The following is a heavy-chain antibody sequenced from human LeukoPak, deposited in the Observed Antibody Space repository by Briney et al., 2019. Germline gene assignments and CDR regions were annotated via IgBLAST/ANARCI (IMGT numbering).Heavy chain of an antibody. CDR1: GGSISSGGYY. V-gene: IGHV4-30-2*01. Sequence: SETLSLTCTVSGGSISSGGYYWSWIRQPPGKGLEWIGYIYHSGSTYYNPSLKRRVTISVDRSKNQFSLKLSSVTAADTAVYYCARGYCSSTSCYPYYYYYMDVWGKGTTVTVSS. J-gene: IGHJ6*03. CDR3: ARGYCSSTSCYPYYYYYMDV. D-gene: IGHD2-2*01. CDR2: IYHSGST.